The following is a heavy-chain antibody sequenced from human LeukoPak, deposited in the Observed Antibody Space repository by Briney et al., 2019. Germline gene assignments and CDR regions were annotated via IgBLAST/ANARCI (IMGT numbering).Heavy chain of an antibody. CDR2: IKQDGSEK. D-gene: IGHD6-19*01. CDR1: GFTFTSYW. V-gene: IGHV3-7*01. CDR3: ARVPTSGYSSGWRDY. Sequence: GGSLRLSCAASGFTFTSYWMSWVRQAPGKGLEWVANIKQDGSEKYYVDSVKGRFTISRDNAKNSLYLQMNSLRAEDTAVYYCARVPTSGYSSGWRDYWGQGTLVTVSS. J-gene: IGHJ4*02.